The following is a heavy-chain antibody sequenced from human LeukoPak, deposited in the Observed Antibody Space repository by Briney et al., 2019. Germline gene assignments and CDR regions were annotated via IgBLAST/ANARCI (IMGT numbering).Heavy chain of an antibody. CDR1: GFTFSSYA. CDR3: AKDWYYYDSSGYSDY. V-gene: IGHV3-23*01. J-gene: IGHJ4*02. CDR2: ISASGGST. Sequence: EGSLRLSCAASGFTFSSYAMTWVRQAPGKGLQWVSGISASGGSTYYADSVRGRFTISRDNSKNTLYLQMNSLRAEDTAVYYCAKDWYYYDSSGYSDYWGQGTLVTVSS. D-gene: IGHD3-22*01.